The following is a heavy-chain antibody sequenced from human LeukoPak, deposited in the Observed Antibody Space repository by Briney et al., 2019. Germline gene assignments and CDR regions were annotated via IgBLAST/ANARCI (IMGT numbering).Heavy chain of an antibody. CDR2: IKPDGSEK. J-gene: IGHJ4*02. V-gene: IGHV3-7*01. CDR1: GFTFSSFW. CDR3: ARDLFDY. Sequence: GGSLRLSCAVAGFTFSSFWMSSVRQAPGKGLEWVANIKPDGSEKSYVDSVKGRFTISRDNAKNSLYLQMNSLRAEDTAVYYCARDLFDYWGQGTLVTVSS.